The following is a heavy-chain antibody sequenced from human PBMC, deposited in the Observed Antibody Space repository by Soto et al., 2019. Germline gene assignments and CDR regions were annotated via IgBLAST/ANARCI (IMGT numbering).Heavy chain of an antibody. CDR1: GYTFTSLA. J-gene: IGHJ4*02. Sequence: QVRLLQSGAEVRKPGSSVNVSCKASGYTFTSLAIYWVRQASGQGLEWMGWMNPYSGNTGFVEKFQDRVAMTSDISITTAYLELISLRSEDTAVFYCTRGQGNHWGQGSLVTVSS. V-gene: IGHV1-8*01. CDR3: TRGQGNH. CDR2: MNPYSGNT.